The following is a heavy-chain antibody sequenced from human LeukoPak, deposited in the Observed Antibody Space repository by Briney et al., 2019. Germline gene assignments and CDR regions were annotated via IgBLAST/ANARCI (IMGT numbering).Heavy chain of an antibody. CDR2: IWYDGSNK. V-gene: IGHV3-33*01. J-gene: IGHJ4*02. CDR1: GFTFSSYD. D-gene: IGHD2-2*02. Sequence: GGSLRLSCAASGFTFSSYDMHWVRQAPGKGLEWVAVIWYDGSNKYYADSVKGRFTISRDNSKNTLYLQMNSLRAEDTAVYYCARDRGPYRLLLYSFDYWGQGTLVTVSS. CDR3: ARDRGPYRLLLYSFDY.